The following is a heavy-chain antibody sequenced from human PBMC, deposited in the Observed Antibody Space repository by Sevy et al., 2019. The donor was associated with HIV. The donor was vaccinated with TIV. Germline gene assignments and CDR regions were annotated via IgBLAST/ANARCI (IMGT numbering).Heavy chain of an antibody. D-gene: IGHD3-10*01. J-gene: IGHJ4*02. V-gene: IGHV4-59*01. CDR1: GGSISSYF. CDR3: ATMASGSNYFDF. Sequence: LPETLSLTCTVSGGSISSYFWNWIRQPPGKGLEWIGYIYYSGSTYYNPSLKSRVTISVDTSKNQLSLKLISVTAADSAVYYCATMASGSNYFDFWGQGTLVTVSS. CDR2: IYYSGST.